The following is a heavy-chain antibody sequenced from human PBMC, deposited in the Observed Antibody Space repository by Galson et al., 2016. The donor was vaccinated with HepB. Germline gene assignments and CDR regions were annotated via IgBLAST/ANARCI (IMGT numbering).Heavy chain of an antibody. Sequence: ETLSLTCAANGGSLSGHYWGWVRQPPGMRLEWIGEISHSGSTHYNPALKSRVILSVDTSKNQFSLKLTSVTAAETAVYFCTRVGYNGYDFGGMDVWDKGTTVTVSS. J-gene: IGHJ6*04. D-gene: IGHD5-12*01. CDR2: ISHSGST. CDR3: TRVGYNGYDFGGMDV. CDR1: GGSLSGHY. V-gene: IGHV4-34*01.